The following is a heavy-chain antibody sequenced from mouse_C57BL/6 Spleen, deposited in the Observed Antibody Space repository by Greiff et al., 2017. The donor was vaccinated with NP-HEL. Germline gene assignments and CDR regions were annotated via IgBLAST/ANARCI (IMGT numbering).Heavy chain of an antibody. V-gene: IGHV1-61*01. J-gene: IGHJ3*01. CDR2: IYPSDSET. Sequence: QVQLQQPGAELVRPGSSVKLSCKASGYTFTSYWMDWVQQRPGQGLEWIGNIYPSDSETHYNQKFKHKATLTVDKSSSKAYMQLSSLTSEDSAVYYCARVKDNEGYPFAYWGQGTLVTVSA. D-gene: IGHD3-2*02. CDR3: ARVKDNEGYPFAY. CDR1: GYTFTSYW.